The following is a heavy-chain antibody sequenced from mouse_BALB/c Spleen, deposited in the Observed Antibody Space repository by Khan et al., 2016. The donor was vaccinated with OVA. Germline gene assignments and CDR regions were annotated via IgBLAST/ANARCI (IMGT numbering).Heavy chain of an antibody. CDR2: IWSAGST. CDR1: GFSLTNYS. CDR3: ARSGYDYGRGALFAY. J-gene: IGHJ3*01. D-gene: IGHD2-4*01. Sequence: VQLKQSGPGLVQPSQSLSITCTVSGFSLTNYSVHWVRQSPGKGLEWLGVIWSAGSTDYNAAFISRLTTRKANSRSQVFFKMNSLQPKDTAIYYCARSGYDYGRGALFAYWGQGTLVTVSA. V-gene: IGHV2-2*02.